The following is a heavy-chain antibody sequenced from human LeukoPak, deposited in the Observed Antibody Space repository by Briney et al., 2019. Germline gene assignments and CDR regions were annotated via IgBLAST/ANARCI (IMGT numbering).Heavy chain of an antibody. D-gene: IGHD2-21*02. CDR2: INTNNGRT. Sequence: ASLKVSCKASGYTFTCYYIHWMRQAPGQGLEWMGRINTNNGRTNYAREFQGRVPMTRDTSINTAYMELSRLTYDDTAVYYCARTTVTVTATGEFDYWGQGILVTVSS. J-gene: IGHJ4*02. CDR1: GYTFTCYY. CDR3: ARTTVTVTATGEFDY. V-gene: IGHV1-2*06.